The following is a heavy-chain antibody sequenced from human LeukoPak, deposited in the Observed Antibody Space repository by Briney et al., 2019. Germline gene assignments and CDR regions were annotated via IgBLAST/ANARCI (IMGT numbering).Heavy chain of an antibody. Sequence: GGSLRLSCAASGFTSRDHYMDWVRQTPGKGLEWVGRIRNRANSYSTEYAPSVKGRFTISRDDSKNLLYLQMNSLKTEDTAVYYCARASRRDGYSLNLWGQGTLVVVSS. CDR2: IRNRANSYST. D-gene: IGHD5-24*01. V-gene: IGHV3-72*01. CDR1: GFTSRDHY. CDR3: ARASRRDGYSLNL. J-gene: IGHJ5*02.